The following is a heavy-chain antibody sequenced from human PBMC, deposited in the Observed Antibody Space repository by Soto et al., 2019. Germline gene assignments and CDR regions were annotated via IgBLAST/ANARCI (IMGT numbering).Heavy chain of an antibody. J-gene: IGHJ5*02. CDR3: ARFLMVRGPWVDWFDP. CDR1: GFTFSSYA. Sequence: PGGSVRLSCAASGFTFSSYAMSWVRQAPGKGLEWVSAISGSGGSTYYADSVKGRFTISRDNSKNTLYLQMNSLRAEDTAVYYCARFLMVRGPWVDWFDPWGQGTLVTVSS. CDR2: ISGSGGST. V-gene: IGHV3-23*01. D-gene: IGHD3-10*01.